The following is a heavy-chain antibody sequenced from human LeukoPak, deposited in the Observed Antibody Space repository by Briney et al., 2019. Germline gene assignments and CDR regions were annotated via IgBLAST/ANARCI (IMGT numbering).Heavy chain of an antibody. J-gene: IGHJ4*02. D-gene: IGHD3-10*01. CDR2: ISRDGSST. Sequence: PGGSLRLSCAASGFTFSSHWMHWVRQAPGKGLVWVSRISRDGSSTSFADSVKGRFTISRDNAENTLYLHMNSLRDEDTAVYFCARGPPDGSGSYYPGDYWGQGTLVTVSS. CDR3: ARGPPDGSGSYYPGDY. CDR1: GFTFSSHW. V-gene: IGHV3-74*01.